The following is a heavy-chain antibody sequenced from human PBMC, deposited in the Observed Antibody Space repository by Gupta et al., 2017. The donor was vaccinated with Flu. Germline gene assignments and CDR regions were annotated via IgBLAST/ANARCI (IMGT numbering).Heavy chain of an antibody. Sequence: QMHLVQSGAEVMHRGASVRVSCQTSGYPFTKNYLHYVRQAPGQGLEWMGIINPSTGWTTYAQEFQGRLTMTRDTSTATVYMDLDTLRPEDTAIYYCASLGTSGNNVFDVWGQGTLVTVSP. CDR2: INPSTGWT. J-gene: IGHJ3*01. V-gene: IGHV1-46*03. CDR1: GYPFTKNY. CDR3: ASLGTSGNNVFDV. D-gene: IGHD5/OR15-5a*01.